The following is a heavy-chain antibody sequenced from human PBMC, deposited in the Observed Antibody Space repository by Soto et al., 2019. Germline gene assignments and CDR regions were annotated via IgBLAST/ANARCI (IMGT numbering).Heavy chain of an antibody. Sequence: GASVKVSCKASGGTFSSYAISWVRQAPGQGLEWMGGIIPIFGTANYAQKFQGRVTITADESTSTAYMELSSLRSEDTAVYYCARDPPVRPLYYYYYYCMDVWGQGTTVTVSS. CDR1: GGTFSSYA. CDR2: IIPIFGTA. J-gene: IGHJ6*02. V-gene: IGHV1-69*13. D-gene: IGHD4-4*01. CDR3: ARDPPVRPLYYYYYYCMDV.